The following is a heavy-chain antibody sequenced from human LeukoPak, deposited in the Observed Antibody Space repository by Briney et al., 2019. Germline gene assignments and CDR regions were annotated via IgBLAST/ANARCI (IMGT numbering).Heavy chain of an antibody. J-gene: IGHJ3*02. CDR1: GFTVSSNY. D-gene: IGHD1-1*01. V-gene: IGHV4-34*01. Sequence: GSLRLSCAASGFTVSSNYMSWIRQPPGKGLEWIGEINHSGSTNYNPSLKSRVTISVDTSKNQFSLKLSSVTAADTAVYYCARHDVAYGRPDAFDIWGQGTMVTVSS. CDR3: ARHDVAYGRPDAFDI. CDR2: INHSGST.